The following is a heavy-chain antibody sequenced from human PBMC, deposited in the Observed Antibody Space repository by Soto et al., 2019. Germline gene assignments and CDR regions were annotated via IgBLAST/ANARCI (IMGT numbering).Heavy chain of an antibody. J-gene: IGHJ5*02. CDR3: ARTITIAAAGTGGALNWFDP. CDR2: IYYTGTT. CDR1: GGSISPYY. Sequence: SETLSLTCNVSGGSISPYYWSWIRQPPGKGLEWIGYIYYTGTTHYNPSLKSRVTISLDTSKNQVSLKLISVTAADTAVYYCARTITIAAAGTGGALNWFDPWGQGTLVTVSS. D-gene: IGHD6-13*01. V-gene: IGHV4-59*01.